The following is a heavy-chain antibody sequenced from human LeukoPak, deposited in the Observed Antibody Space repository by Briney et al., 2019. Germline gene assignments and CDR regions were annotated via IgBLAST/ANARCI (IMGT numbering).Heavy chain of an antibody. CDR2: IYYSGST. CDR3: ARDYLYWDSSGYYTGKLYCFDY. CDR1: GGSISSSSYY. D-gene: IGHD3-22*01. Sequence: SETLSLTCTVSGGSISSSSYYWGWIRQPPGKGLEWIGCIYYSGSTYYNPSLKSRVTISVDTSKNQFSLKLSSVTAAGTAVYHCARDYLYWDSSGYYTGKLYCFDYWGQGTLVTVSS. J-gene: IGHJ4*02. V-gene: IGHV4-39*07.